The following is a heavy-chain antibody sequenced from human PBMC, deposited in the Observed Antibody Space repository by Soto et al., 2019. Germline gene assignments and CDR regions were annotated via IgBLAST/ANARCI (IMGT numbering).Heavy chain of an antibody. J-gene: IGHJ4*02. CDR3: ARDLTGNAYCRFDS. Sequence: QVQIQESGPGLVKPSETLSLTCTVSGGSVNSGSHYWSWIRQSPGTGLEWIGYIYYNGGTNNNPSHKSRVTISVGKSENQFSLRLSSVTAADTAVYYCARDLTGNAYCRFDSWGPGTLVTVSS. V-gene: IGHV4-61*01. CDR1: GGSVNSGSHY. D-gene: IGHD1-1*01. CDR2: IYYNGGT.